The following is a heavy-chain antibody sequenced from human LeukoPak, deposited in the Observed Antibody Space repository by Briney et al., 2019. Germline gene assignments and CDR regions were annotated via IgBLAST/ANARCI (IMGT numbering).Heavy chain of an antibody. Sequence: GGSLRLSCAASGFTFSSYGMHWVRQAPGKGLEWVAVISYDGSNKYYADSVKGRFTISRDNSKNTLYLQMNSLRAEDTAVCYCAKGAGTAMPHIDYWGQGTLVTVSS. J-gene: IGHJ4*02. V-gene: IGHV3-30*18. D-gene: IGHD5-18*01. CDR2: ISYDGSNK. CDR1: GFTFSSYG. CDR3: AKGAGTAMPHIDY.